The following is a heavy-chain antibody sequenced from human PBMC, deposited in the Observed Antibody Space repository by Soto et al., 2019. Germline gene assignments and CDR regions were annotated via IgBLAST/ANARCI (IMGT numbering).Heavy chain of an antibody. J-gene: IGHJ4*02. CDR3: ARMRKTTHFDY. Sequence: SETLSLTCTVSGGSISSYYWSWIRQPPGKGLEWIGYIYYSGSTNYNPSLRSRVTISVDTSKNQFSLKLSSVTAADTAVYYCARMRKTTHFDYWGQGTLVTVSS. CDR2: IYYSGST. D-gene: IGHD1-1*01. CDR1: GGSISSYY. V-gene: IGHV4-59*01.